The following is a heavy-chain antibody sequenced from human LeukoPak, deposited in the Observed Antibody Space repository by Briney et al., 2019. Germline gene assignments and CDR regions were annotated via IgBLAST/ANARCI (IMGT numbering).Heavy chain of an antibody. CDR3: AKDQALWFGELLNYYYYYYMDV. CDR2: IRYDGSNK. Sequence: GGSLRLSCAASGFTFSSYEMNWVRQAPGKGLEWVAFIRYDGSNKYYADSVKGRFTISRDNSKNTLYLQMNSLRAEDTAVFYCAKDQALWFGELLNYYYYYYMDVWGKGTTVTISS. V-gene: IGHV3-30*02. J-gene: IGHJ6*03. D-gene: IGHD3-10*01. CDR1: GFTFSSYE.